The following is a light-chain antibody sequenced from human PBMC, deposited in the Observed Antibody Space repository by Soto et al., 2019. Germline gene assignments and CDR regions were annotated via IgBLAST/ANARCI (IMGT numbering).Light chain of an antibody. CDR3: SSYTVSSKTV. Sequence: QSVLTQPPSASGSPGQSVSISCTGSSSNVGGYNYVSWYQQHPGKAPRLIIYEVDKRPSGVPDRFSGSKSGNTASLTISGLQAEDEADYYCSSYTVSSKTVFGTGTKVTVL. CDR1: SSNVGGYNY. CDR2: EVD. J-gene: IGLJ1*01. V-gene: IGLV2-8*01.